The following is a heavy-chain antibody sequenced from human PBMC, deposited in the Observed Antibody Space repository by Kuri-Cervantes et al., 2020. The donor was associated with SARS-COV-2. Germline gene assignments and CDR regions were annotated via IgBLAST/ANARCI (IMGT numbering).Heavy chain of an antibody. D-gene: IGHD4-23*01. CDR3: ARIVGGNSVGYYYHYYGMDV. CDR2: IYPGDSDT. J-gene: IGHJ6*02. Sequence: KVSCKGSGYSFTSYWIGWVRQMPGKGLEWMGIIYPGDSDTNYSPSFQGHVTISADKSISTAYLQWSSLKASDTAMYYCARIVGGNSVGYYYHYYGMDVWGQGTTVTVSS. V-gene: IGHV5-51*01. CDR1: GYSFTSYW.